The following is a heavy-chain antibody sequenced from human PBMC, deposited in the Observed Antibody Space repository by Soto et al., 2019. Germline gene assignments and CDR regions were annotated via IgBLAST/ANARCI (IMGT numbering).Heavy chain of an antibody. CDR3: ARVGGIVLEWLPVDY. D-gene: IGHD3-3*01. CDR2: IYYSGST. CDR1: GGSISSGGYY. J-gene: IGHJ4*02. Sequence: TSETLSLTCTVSGGSISSGGYYWSWIRQHPGKGLEWIGYIYYSGSTYYNPSLKSRVTISVDTSKNQFSLKLSSVTAADTAVYYCARVGGIVLEWLPVDYWGQGTLVTISS. V-gene: IGHV4-31*03.